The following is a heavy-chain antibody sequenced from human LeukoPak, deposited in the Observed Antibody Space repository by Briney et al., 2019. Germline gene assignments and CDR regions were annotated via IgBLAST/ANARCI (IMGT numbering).Heavy chain of an antibody. D-gene: IGHD3-10*01. V-gene: IGHV3-43*02. Sequence: PGGSLRLSCAASGFTFDDYAMHWVRQAPGKGLEWVSLISWDGGSTHYADSVKGRFTIPRDNSKNSLYLQMNSLRTEDTALYYCAKDMSGNYYGSGSYYNWFDPWGQGTLVTVSS. J-gene: IGHJ5*02. CDR1: GFTFDDYA. CDR2: ISWDGGST. CDR3: AKDMSGNYYGSGSYYNWFDP.